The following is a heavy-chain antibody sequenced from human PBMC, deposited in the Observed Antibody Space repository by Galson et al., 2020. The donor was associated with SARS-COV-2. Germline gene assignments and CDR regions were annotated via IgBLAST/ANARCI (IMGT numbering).Heavy chain of an antibody. CDR1: GGPFNSYT. Sequence: SVKVSCKTSGGPFNSYTITWVRQAPGQGLEWMGRIIPVLGTANYAQKFQGRVTISADTSTTTAYLELSSLRSDDTAIYYCARGAVAGSFKLDNWGQGTLVTVSS. CDR2: IIPVLGTA. J-gene: IGHJ4*02. CDR3: ARGAVAGSFKLDN. D-gene: IGHD6-19*01. V-gene: IGHV1-69*08.